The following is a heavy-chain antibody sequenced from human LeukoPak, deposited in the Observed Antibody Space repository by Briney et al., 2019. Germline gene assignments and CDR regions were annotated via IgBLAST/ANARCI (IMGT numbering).Heavy chain of an antibody. CDR3: AREYYDFWSGYSLNWFDP. D-gene: IGHD3-3*01. J-gene: IGHJ5*02. Sequence: GASVTVSCKASGYTFSTHGINWVRQAPGQGLEWMGWISAYNGKTIYAQSLQGRLTMTTDTSTTTAYMELRSLRSDDTAVYYCAREYYDFWSGYSLNWFDPWGQGTLVTVSS. CDR1: GYTFSTHG. CDR2: ISAYNGKT. V-gene: IGHV1-18*01.